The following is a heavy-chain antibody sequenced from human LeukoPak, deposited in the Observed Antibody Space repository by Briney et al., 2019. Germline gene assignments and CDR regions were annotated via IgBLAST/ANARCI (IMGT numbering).Heavy chain of an antibody. V-gene: IGHV4-59*01. D-gene: IGHD5-18*01. CDR1: GGSISSYY. J-gene: IGHJ4*02. Sequence: SETLSLTCTVSGGSISSYYWSWIRQPPGKGLEWIGYIYYSGSTNYNPSLKSRVTISVDTSKNQFSLKLSSVTAADTAVYYCARERDSYGYGYFDYWGQGTLVIVSS. CDR3: ARERDSYGYGYFDY. CDR2: IYYSGST.